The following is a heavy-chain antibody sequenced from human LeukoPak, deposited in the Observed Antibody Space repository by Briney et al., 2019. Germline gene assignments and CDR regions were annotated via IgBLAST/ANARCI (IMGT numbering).Heavy chain of an antibody. Sequence: GASVKVSCKASGYTFTSYYMHWVRQAPGQGLEWMGIINPSGGGTSYAQKFQGRVTMTRDTSTSTVYMELSSLRSEDTAVYYCARDPPLQYNWNDGPSYWFDPWGQGTLVTVSS. D-gene: IGHD1-20*01. CDR1: GYTFTSYY. V-gene: IGHV1-46*01. CDR2: INPSGGGT. J-gene: IGHJ5*02. CDR3: ARDPPLQYNWNDGPSYWFDP.